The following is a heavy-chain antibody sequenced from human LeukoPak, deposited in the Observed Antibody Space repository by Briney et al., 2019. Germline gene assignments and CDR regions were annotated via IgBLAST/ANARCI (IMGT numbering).Heavy chain of an antibody. CDR3: ANDRPAHF. D-gene: IGHD3-22*01. CDR1: GFSFNNFA. V-gene: IGHV3-23*05. J-gene: IGHJ4*02. Sequence: GGSLRLSCAASGFSFNNFAMSWVRQAPGKGLEWVSGTDSDYRTDYADSVRGRFTISRDNSKKTLYLQMNTLRVEDTAVYYCANDRPAHFWGQGTQVTVSS. CDR2: TDSDYRT.